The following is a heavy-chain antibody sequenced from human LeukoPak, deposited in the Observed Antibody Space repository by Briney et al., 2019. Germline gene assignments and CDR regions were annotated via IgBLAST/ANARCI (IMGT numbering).Heavy chain of an antibody. CDR1: GFTFSSYS. V-gene: IGHV3-48*01. Sequence: PWGSLRLSCAASGFTFSSYSMNWVRQAPGKGLEWVSYITSSSNTIYYADSVKGRFTISRDNAKNSLYLQMNSLRAEDTAVYYCAREDSPPLGYCSSTSCRNWFDPWGQGTLVTVSS. D-gene: IGHD2-2*01. CDR2: ITSSSNTI. J-gene: IGHJ5*02. CDR3: AREDSPPLGYCSSTSCRNWFDP.